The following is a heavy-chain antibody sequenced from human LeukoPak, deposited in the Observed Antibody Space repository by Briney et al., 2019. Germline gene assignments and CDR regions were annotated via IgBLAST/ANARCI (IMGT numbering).Heavy chain of an antibody. Sequence: SETLSLTCAVYGGSFTNYYWAWIRQSPGKGLEWIGEISHSGSTNYNPSLKSRVTISLDTSTNQFSLKVRSVTAADTALYYCSREGRDYYDDLTVNPQRHCYYYMDVWGNGTTVTVSS. V-gene: IGHV4-34*01. D-gene: IGHD3-9*01. CDR1: GGSFTNYY. J-gene: IGHJ6*03. CDR2: ISHSGST. CDR3: SREGRDYYDDLTVNPQRHCYYYMDV.